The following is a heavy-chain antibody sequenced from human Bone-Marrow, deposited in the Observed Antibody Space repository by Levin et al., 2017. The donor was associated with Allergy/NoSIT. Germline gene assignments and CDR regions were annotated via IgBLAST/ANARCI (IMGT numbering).Heavy chain of an antibody. CDR2: ISWNSGSI. CDR1: GFTFDDYA. Sequence: PGGSLRLSCAVSGFTFDDYAMHWVRQAPGKGLEWVSGISWNSGSIGYADSVKGRFTISRDNAKNSLYLQMNSLRAEDTALYYCAKDRRELGGSDYWGQGTLVTVSS. CDR3: AKDRRELGGSDY. J-gene: IGHJ4*02. V-gene: IGHV3-9*01. D-gene: IGHD1-26*01.